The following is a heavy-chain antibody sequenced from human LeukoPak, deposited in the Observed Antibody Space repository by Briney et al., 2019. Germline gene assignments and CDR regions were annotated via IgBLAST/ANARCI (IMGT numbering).Heavy chain of an antibody. CDR3: ATDGQSSGWYGFDY. CDR1: GFSVSNNY. D-gene: IGHD6-19*01. J-gene: IGHJ4*02. Sequence: GGSLRLSCEASGFSVSNNYMTWVRQAPGKGLEWVASITSPVGHIYYADSLRGRITISRDNTKSSLYLQMNSLRAEDTAVYYCATDGQSSGWYGFDYWGQGTLVTVSS. CDR2: ITSPVGHI. V-gene: IGHV3-21*01.